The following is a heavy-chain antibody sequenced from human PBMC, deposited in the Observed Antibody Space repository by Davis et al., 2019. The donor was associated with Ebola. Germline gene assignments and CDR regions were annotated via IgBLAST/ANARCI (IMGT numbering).Heavy chain of an antibody. V-gene: IGHV4-34*01. Sequence: SETLSLTCTVSGGSFSGYYWSWIRQPPGKGLEWIGEINHSGSTNYNPSLKSRVTISVDTSKNQFSLKLSSVTAADTAVYYCARGEYSGYDWNYYYYYGMDVWGQGTTVTVSS. CDR2: INHSGST. CDR1: GGSFSGYY. D-gene: IGHD5-12*01. J-gene: IGHJ6*02. CDR3: ARGEYSGYDWNYYYYYGMDV.